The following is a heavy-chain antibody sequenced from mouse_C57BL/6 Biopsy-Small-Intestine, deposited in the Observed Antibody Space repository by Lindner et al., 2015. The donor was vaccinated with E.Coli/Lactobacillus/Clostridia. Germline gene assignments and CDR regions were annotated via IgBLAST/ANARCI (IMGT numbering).Heavy chain of an antibody. D-gene: IGHD2-2*01. CDR3: ARFYGYDEGFDY. V-gene: IGHV1-63*01. J-gene: IGHJ2*02. Sequence: VQLQESGAELVRPGTSVKMSCKASGYTFTNYWIGWAKQRPGHGLEWIGNIFPGSRYTNYSDKFKDKATLTADKSSSTAYMQFNSLTSEDSAIYYCARFYGYDEGFDYWDQGTSLTVSS. CDR1: GYTFTNYW. CDR2: IFPGSRYT.